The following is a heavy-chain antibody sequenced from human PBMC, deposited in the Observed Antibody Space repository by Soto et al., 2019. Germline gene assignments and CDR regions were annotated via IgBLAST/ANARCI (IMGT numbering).Heavy chain of an antibody. V-gene: IGHV4-30-4*01. J-gene: IGHJ6*02. CDR3: ARASLTMVRGVIVYYYYYGMDV. CDR1: GGSISSGDYY. Sequence: KPSETLSLTCTVSGGSISSGDYYWSWIRQPPGKGLEWIGYIYYSGSTYYNPSLKSRVTISVDTSKNQFSLKLSSVTAADTAVYYCARASLTMVRGVIVYYYYYGMDVWGQGTTVTVSS. CDR2: IYYSGST. D-gene: IGHD3-10*01.